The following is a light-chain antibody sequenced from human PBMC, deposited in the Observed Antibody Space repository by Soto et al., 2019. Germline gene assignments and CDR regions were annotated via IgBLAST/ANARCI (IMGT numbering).Light chain of an antibody. V-gene: IGKV1-39*01. CDR3: QQSYSTPVT. J-gene: IGKJ1*01. CDR2: AAS. CDR1: QRISSY. Sequence: IKMTPTPSSLSASAQDTDTITCRASQRISSYLNWYQQRPGKAPKILIYAASSLQSGVPSRFSGSGSGTDFTLTISSLQPEDFATYYCQQSYSTPVTFGQGTKVDIK.